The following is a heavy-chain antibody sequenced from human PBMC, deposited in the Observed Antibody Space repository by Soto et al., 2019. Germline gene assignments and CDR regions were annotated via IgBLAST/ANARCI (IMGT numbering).Heavy chain of an antibody. CDR3: ARDKAAAAGRSGWFDP. Sequence: TSETLSLTCTVSGGSISSGGYYWSWIRQHPGKGLEWIGYIYYSGSTYYNPSLKSRVTISVDTSKNQFSLKLSSVTAADTAVYYCARDKAAAAGRSGWFDPWGQGTLVTVSS. CDR2: IYYSGST. CDR1: GGSISSGGYY. D-gene: IGHD6-13*01. V-gene: IGHV4-31*03. J-gene: IGHJ5*02.